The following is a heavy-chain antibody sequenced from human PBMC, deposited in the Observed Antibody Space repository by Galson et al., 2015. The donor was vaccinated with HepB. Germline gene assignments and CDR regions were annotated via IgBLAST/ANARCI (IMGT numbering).Heavy chain of an antibody. CDR3: AKDRTPTRDYYDSSGYSSFDY. CDR2: ISGSGGST. CDR1: GFTFSSYA. V-gene: IGHV3-23*01. Sequence: SLRLSCAASGFTFSSYAMSWVRQAPGKGLEWVSAISGSGGSTYYADSVKGRFTISRDNSKNTLYLQMNSLRAEDTAVYYCAKDRTPTRDYYDSSGYSSFDYWGQGTLVTVSS. D-gene: IGHD3-22*01. J-gene: IGHJ4*02.